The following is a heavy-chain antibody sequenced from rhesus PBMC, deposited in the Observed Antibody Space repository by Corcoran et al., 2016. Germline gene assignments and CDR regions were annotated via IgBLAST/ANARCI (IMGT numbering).Heavy chain of an antibody. J-gene: IGHJ4*01. CDR1: GFTFDDYA. V-gene: IGHV3-201*01. CDR3: SRDLDGSGYFDY. CDR2: ISWSGGST. Sequence: EVQLVESGGGVVQPGGSLRLSCAASGFTFDDYAMHWVRQAPGKGLEWVSGISWSGGSTYYADSVKGQFTISRDNAKNSLYLQMGSLRAEDTALDYWSRDLDGSGYFDYWGQGVLVTVSA. D-gene: IGHD2-21*01.